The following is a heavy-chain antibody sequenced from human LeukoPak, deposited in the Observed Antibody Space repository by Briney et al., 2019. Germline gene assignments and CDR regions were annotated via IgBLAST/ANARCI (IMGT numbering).Heavy chain of an antibody. V-gene: IGHV3-11*01. CDR1: GFTFSDYY. CDR3: ARPSGYCSSTSCYMGYYYYMDV. D-gene: IGHD2-2*02. Sequence: GGSLRLSCAASGFTFSDYYTSWIRQAPGKGLEWVSYISSSGSTIYYADSVKGRFTISRDNAKNSLYLQMNSLRAEDTAVYYCARPSGYCSSTSCYMGYYYYMDVWGKGTTVTVSS. CDR2: ISSSGSTI. J-gene: IGHJ6*03.